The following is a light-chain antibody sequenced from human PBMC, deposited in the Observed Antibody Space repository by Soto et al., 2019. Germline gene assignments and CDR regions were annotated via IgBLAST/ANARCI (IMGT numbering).Light chain of an antibody. CDR1: QSISSSH. CDR2: SAF. V-gene: IGKV3-20*01. J-gene: IGKJ1*01. CDR3: QQHGSSPWT. Sequence: EIVLTQSPCILSLSPGEGATLSCWASQSISSSHLAWYQQKPGQAPRLLIYSAFNRAIGIPDRFSGSGSGTDFALTISSLEPEDFAVYYCQQHGSSPWTFGQGTKVEI.